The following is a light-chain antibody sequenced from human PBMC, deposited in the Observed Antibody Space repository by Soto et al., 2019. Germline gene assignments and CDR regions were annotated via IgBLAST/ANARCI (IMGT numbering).Light chain of an antibody. V-gene: IGLV2-23*01. J-gene: IGLJ2*01. CDR2: EGS. CDR3: CSYAGSLL. CDR1: SSDVGSHDV. Sequence: QSALTQPASVSGSPGQSITISCTGTSSDVGSHDVVSWYQQHPGKAPKLMIYEGSKRPSGVSNRFSGSKSGNTASLTISGLQAEDEADYYCCSYAGSLLFGGGTKVTVL.